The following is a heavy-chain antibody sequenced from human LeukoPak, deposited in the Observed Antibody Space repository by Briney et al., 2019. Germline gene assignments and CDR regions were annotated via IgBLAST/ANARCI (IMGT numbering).Heavy chain of an antibody. CDR1: GGSISTGGYY. CDR2: IYYSGST. CDR3: ARFHTSGYYRHFDF. J-gene: IGHJ4*02. D-gene: IGHD3-22*01. V-gene: IGHV4-31*03. Sequence: SETLSLTCTVSGGSISTGGYYWSWIRQHPGKGLEWIAYIYYSGSTYYNPSLKSRVTRSVDTSKNQFSLKLSSVTAADTAVYYCARFHTSGYYRHFDFWGQGTLVTVSS.